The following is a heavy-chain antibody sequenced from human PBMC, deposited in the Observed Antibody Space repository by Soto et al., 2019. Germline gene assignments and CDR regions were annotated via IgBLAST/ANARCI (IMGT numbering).Heavy chain of an antibody. J-gene: IGHJ4*02. CDR3: AKGPEYDILTGCDY. CDR1: GFTFSLSA. D-gene: IGHD3-9*01. Sequence: EVQLLESGGGFVQPGESLRLSCVASGFTFSLSAMSWVRQAPGRGLEWVSSISGGGGSTEYTDSVKGRFTISRDNSKDTVHLQMNSLRAEDGAVYYCAKGPEYDILTGCDYWGQGALVTVSS. V-gene: IGHV3-23*01. CDR2: ISGGGGST.